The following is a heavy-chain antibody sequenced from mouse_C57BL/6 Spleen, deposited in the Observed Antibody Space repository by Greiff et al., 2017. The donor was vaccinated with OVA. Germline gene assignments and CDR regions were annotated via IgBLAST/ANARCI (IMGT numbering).Heavy chain of an antibody. V-gene: IGHV3-6*01. CDR3: ARDRDYGSSFYWYFDV. Sequence: DVQLVESGPGLVKPSQSLSLTCSVTGYSITSGYYWNWIRQFPGNKLEWMGYISYDGSNNYNPSLKNRISITRDTSKNQFFLKLNSVTTEDTATYYCARDRDYGSSFYWYFDVWGTGTTVTVSS. D-gene: IGHD1-1*01. J-gene: IGHJ1*03. CDR1: GYSITSGYY. CDR2: ISYDGSN.